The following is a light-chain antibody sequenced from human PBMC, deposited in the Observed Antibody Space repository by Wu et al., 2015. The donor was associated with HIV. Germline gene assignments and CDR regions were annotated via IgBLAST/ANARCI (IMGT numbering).Light chain of an antibody. CDR3: QQYNNWPLT. CDR2: DAS. J-gene: IGKJ5*01. V-gene: IGKV3-11*01. Sequence: EIVLTQSPGTLSLSPGERATLSCRASQTVSNTYLAWYQQKPGQTPRLLIYDASNRATDIPARFSGSGSGTDFTLTISSLEPEDFAIYYCQQYNNWPLTFGQGTRLEIK. CDR1: QTVSNTY.